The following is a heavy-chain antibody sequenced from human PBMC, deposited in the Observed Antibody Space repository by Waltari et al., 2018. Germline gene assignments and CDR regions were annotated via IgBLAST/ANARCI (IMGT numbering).Heavy chain of an antibody. V-gene: IGHV3-9*01. CDR1: GFPFDDYA. J-gene: IGHJ4*02. Sequence: EVQLVESGGGLVQPGRSLRLSCAASGFPFDDYAMHWVRQAPGKGLEWVSGISWNSGSIGYADSVKGRFTISRDNAKNSLYLQMNSLRAEDTALYYCAKEIAAAGYFDYWGQGTLVTVSS. D-gene: IGHD6-13*01. CDR2: ISWNSGSI. CDR3: AKEIAAAGYFDY.